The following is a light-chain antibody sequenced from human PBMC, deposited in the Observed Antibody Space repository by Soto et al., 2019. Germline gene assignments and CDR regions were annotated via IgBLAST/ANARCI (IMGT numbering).Light chain of an antibody. Sequence: SYELTQPPSVSVSPGQTASITCSGDKLGDKYACWYQQKPGQSPMLVIYQDNERPSGIPERFSGSNSGNTATLTISGTQAMDEADYYCQAWDSSTANWVFGGGTKVTVL. CDR1: KLGDKY. CDR2: QDN. CDR3: QAWDSSTANWV. V-gene: IGLV3-1*01. J-gene: IGLJ3*02.